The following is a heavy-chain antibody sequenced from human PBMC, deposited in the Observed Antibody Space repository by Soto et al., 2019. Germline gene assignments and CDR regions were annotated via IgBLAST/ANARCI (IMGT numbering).Heavy chain of an antibody. V-gene: IGHV3-30*18. CDR3: AEDSSSTTLDV. CDR2: ISYDGSNK. J-gene: IGHJ6*02. CDR1: EFTFSSYG. Sequence: GALRLSCAASEFTFSSYGMHWFRQAPGKGLEWVAVISYDGSNKYYADSVKGRFTISRDNSKNTLYLQMNSLRAEDTAVYYCAEDSSSTTLDVWGQGTTVTVSS. D-gene: IGHD2-2*01.